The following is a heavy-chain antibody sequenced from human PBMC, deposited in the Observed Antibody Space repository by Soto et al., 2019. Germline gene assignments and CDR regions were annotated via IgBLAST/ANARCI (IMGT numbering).Heavy chain of an antibody. CDR3: VVATVSTATLYFVY. J-gene: IGHJ4*02. D-gene: IGHD4-17*01. Sequence: PSETLSLTCTVSGGSISSSSYYWGWIRQPPGKGLEWIGSIYYSGSTYYNPSLKSRVTISVDTSKNQFSLKLSSVTAADTAVYYCVVATVSTATLYFVYWGQGTLVSVSS. CDR2: IYYSGST. CDR1: GGSISSSSYY. V-gene: IGHV4-39*01.